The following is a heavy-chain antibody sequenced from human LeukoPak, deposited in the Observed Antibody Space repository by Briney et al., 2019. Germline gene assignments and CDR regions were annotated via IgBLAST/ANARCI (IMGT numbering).Heavy chain of an antibody. Sequence: SQTLSLTCTVSGGSISSGGYYWSWIRQHPGKGLEWIGYIYYSGSTYYNPSLKSRITISVDTSKNQFSLKLSSVTAADTAVYYCARAGRDYYDSSPFDYWGQGTLVTVSS. CDR2: IYYSGST. V-gene: IGHV4-31*03. D-gene: IGHD3-22*01. CDR3: ARAGRDYYDSSPFDY. J-gene: IGHJ4*02. CDR1: GGSISSGGYY.